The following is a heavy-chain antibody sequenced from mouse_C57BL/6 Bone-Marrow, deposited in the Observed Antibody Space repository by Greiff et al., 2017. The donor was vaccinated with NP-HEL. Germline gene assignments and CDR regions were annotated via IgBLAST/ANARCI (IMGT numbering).Heavy chain of an antibody. J-gene: IGHJ1*03. CDR1: GFTFNTYA. CDR2: IRSKSSNYAT. V-gene: IGHV10-3*01. Sequence: EVQVVESGGGLVQPKGSLKLSCAASGFTFNTYAMHWVRQAPGKGLEWVARIRSKSSNYATYYADSVKDRFTISRDDSQSMLYLQMNNLKTEDTVMYYCVRVPYGRESYWYFDVWGTGTTVTVSS. CDR3: VRVPYGRESYWYFDV. D-gene: IGHD1-1*01.